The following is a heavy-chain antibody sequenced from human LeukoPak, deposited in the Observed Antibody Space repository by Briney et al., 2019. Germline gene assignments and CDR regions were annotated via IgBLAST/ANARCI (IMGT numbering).Heavy chain of an antibody. V-gene: IGHV3-48*02. CDR1: GGSISSSSYY. Sequence: ETLSLTCSVSGGSISSSSYYWGWVRQAPGKGLEWVSYISSSSSTIYYADSVKGRFTISRDNAKNSLYLQMSSLRDEDTAVYYCARDSPFDYWGQGTLVTVSS. CDR3: ARDSPFDY. J-gene: IGHJ4*02. CDR2: ISSSSSTI.